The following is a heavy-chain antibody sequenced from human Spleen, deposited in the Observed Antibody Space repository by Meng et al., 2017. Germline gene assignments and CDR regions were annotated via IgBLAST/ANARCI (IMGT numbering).Heavy chain of an antibody. J-gene: IGHJ6*02. Sequence: GESLKISCAASGFTFSSYWMHWVRQAPGKGLVWVSGISSDGSDTTYADSVKGRFTISRDNAKSTLYLQSSSLRADDTAVYYCATSGPYYGSGSYGLWYYYGMDVWGQGTTVTVSS. CDR2: ISSDGSDT. V-gene: IGHV3-74*03. D-gene: IGHD3-10*01. CDR1: GFTFSSYW. CDR3: ATSGPYYGSGSYGLWYYYGMDV.